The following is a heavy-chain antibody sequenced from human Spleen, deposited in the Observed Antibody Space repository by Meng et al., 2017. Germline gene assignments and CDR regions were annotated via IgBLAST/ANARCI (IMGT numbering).Heavy chain of an antibody. Sequence: GQLLASGPGLVKPSQTLSLTCTVSGGSISSDVYYWNWIRQHPGKGLEWIGYIYYSVGTYYNPSLKSRVTISIDTSKNHFSLRLTSVTAADTAVYYCARDHGSGWYFYDIYFDYWGQGTLVTVSS. J-gene: IGHJ4*02. D-gene: IGHD6-19*01. CDR3: ARDHGSGWYFYDIYFDY. CDR1: GGSISSDVYY. CDR2: IYYSVGT. V-gene: IGHV4-31*03.